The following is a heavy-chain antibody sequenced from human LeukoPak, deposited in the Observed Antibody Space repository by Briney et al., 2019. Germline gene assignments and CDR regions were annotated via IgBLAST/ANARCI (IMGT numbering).Heavy chain of an antibody. CDR2: IYYSGST. Sequence: SQGLSLTCTVSGGSISSGDYYWSWIRQPPGKGLEWIGPIYYSGSTYYNPSLKSRVTISVDTSKNQFSLKLSSVTAADTAVYYCARADYYGSGSSAGAFDIWGQGTMVSVST. CDR3: ARADYYGSGSSAGAFDI. D-gene: IGHD3-10*01. CDR1: GGSISSGDYY. J-gene: IGHJ3*02. V-gene: IGHV4-30-4*01.